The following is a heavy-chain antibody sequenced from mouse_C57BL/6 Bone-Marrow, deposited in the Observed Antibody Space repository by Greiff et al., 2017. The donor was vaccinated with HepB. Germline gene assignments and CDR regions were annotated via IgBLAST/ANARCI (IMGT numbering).Heavy chain of an antibody. Sequence: QVQLQQPGAELVKPGASVKLSCKASGYTFTSYWMHWVKQRPGQGLEWIGMIHPNSGSTNYKEKFKSKATLTVDKSSSTAYMQLSSLTSEDSAVYYCARRTLGRSYAMDYWGQGTSVTVSS. D-gene: IGHD4-1*01. J-gene: IGHJ4*01. CDR1: GYTFTSYW. V-gene: IGHV1-64*01. CDR3: ARRTLGRSYAMDY. CDR2: IHPNSGST.